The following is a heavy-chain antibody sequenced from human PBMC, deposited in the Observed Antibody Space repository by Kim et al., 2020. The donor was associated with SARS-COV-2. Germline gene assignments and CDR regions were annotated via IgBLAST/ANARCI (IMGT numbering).Heavy chain of an antibody. V-gene: IGHV4-34*01. Sequence: NYYPSLKSRVTISVDTSKNQFSLKLSSVTAADTAVYYCARGQGLYDPFDYWGQGTLVTVSS. CDR3: ARGQGLYDPFDY. J-gene: IGHJ4*02. D-gene: IGHD2-2*02.